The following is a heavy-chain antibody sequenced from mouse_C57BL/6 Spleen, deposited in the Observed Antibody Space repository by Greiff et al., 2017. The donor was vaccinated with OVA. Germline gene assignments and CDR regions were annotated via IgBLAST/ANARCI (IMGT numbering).Heavy chain of an antibody. V-gene: IGHV5-17*01. CDR3: ASRYYYGLDY. CDR1: GFTFSDYG. Sequence: EVQLVESGGGLVKPGGSLKLSCAASGFTFSDYGMHWVRQAPEKGLEWVAYISSGSSTIYYADTVKGRFTISRDKAKNTLFLQMTSLRSEDTATYYCASRYYYGLDYWGQGTTLTVSS. D-gene: IGHD1-1*01. CDR2: ISSGSSTI. J-gene: IGHJ2*01.